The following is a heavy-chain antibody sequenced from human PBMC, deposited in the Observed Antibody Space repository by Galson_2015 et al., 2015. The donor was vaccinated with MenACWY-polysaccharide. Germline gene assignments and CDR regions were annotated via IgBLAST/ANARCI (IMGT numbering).Heavy chain of an antibody. Sequence: SLRLSCAGSGFTFSGYRMNWVRQAPGRGLEWVAYITSGSTSIHYADSVEGQFTISRDNVRNSLYLQMNSLRDEDTAIYYCTRDPDALDYWGQGTLVSVSS. CDR3: TRDPDALDY. J-gene: IGHJ4*02. CDR2: ITSGSTSI. CDR1: GFTFSGYR. D-gene: IGHD2-8*01. V-gene: IGHV3-48*02.